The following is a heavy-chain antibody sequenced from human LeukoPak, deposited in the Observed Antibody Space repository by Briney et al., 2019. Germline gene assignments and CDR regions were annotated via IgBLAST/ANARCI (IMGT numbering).Heavy chain of an antibody. D-gene: IGHD3-22*01. V-gene: IGHV1-18*01. CDR3: AGDQRITQIVVVTDTFDI. CDR1: DYTFTNYG. J-gene: IGHJ3*02. Sequence: ASVKVSCRASDYTFTNYGIRWVRQAPGQGLEWMGWISAYNGNTIYAQKFQGRVTMTTDTSTSTAYMELRSLRSDDTAVYYCAGDQRITQIVVVTDTFDIWGQGTMVTVSS. CDR2: ISAYNGNT.